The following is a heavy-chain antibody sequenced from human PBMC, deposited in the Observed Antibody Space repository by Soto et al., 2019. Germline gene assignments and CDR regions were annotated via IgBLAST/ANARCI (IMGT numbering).Heavy chain of an antibody. Sequence: SETLSLTCTVSGGSISSGDYYWSWIRQPPGKGLEWIGYIYYSGSTNYNPSLKSRVTISVDTSKNQFSLKLSSVTAADTAVYYCARLRYFDWFPILWFDYWGQGTLVTVSS. CDR3: ARLRYFDWFPILWFDY. CDR1: GGSISSGDYY. CDR2: IYYSGST. D-gene: IGHD3-9*01. J-gene: IGHJ5*01. V-gene: IGHV4-61*08.